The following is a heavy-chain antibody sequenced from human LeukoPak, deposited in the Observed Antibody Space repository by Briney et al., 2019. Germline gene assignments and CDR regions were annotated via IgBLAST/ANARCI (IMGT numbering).Heavy chain of an antibody. J-gene: IGHJ5*02. V-gene: IGHV4-34*01. CDR3: ARSRSSWFDP. D-gene: IGHD3-10*01. CDR1: GGSFSACY. Sequence: SEALSLTCAVYGGSFSACYWSWIRQPPGKGLEWIGEINHSGSTNYNPSLKSRVTISVDTSKNQFSLKLSSVTAADTAVYYCARSRSSWFDPWGQGTLVTVSS. CDR2: INHSGST.